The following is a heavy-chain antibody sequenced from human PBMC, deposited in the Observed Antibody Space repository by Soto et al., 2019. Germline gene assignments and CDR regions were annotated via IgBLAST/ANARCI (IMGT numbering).Heavy chain of an antibody. CDR3: ALSRGVLRWFGELLNNWFDP. Sequence: QITLKESGPTLVKPTQTITLTCTFSGFSLSTSGVGVGWLRQPPGKALEWLALIYWNDDKRYSPSLKSRLTITIDTSKNQVVLTMTNIDPVDTATYYCALSRGVLRWFGELLNNWFDPWGQGTLVTVSS. D-gene: IGHD3-10*01. CDR2: IYWNDDK. CDR1: GFSLSTSGVG. J-gene: IGHJ5*02. V-gene: IGHV2-5*01.